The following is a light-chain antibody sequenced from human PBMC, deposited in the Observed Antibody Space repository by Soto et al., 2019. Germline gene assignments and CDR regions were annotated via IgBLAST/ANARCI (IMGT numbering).Light chain of an antibody. CDR3: QEYNNWPLKT. CDR1: QSISSN. Sequence: EIVMTQSPATLSVSPGERATLSCRASQSISSNLAWYQQKSGQAPRLLIYGASTRATGIPVRFSGSGSGTEFALTINSLQSEDFAVYYCQEYNNWPLKTFGQGTKLEIK. CDR2: GAS. V-gene: IGKV3-15*01. J-gene: IGKJ2*01.